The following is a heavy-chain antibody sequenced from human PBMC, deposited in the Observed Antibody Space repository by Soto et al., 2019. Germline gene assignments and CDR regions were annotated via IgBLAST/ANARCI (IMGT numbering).Heavy chain of an antibody. CDR2: IYYSGST. V-gene: IGHV4-59*01. D-gene: IGHD3-22*01. CDR3: ASAYYYDSSFLDY. Sequence: GSLRLSCAASGFTFSSYAMSWIRQPPGKGLEWIGYIYYSGSTNYNPSLKSRVTISVDTSKNQFSLNRSSVTAADTAVYYCASAYYYDSSFLDYWGQGTLVTVPS. J-gene: IGHJ4*02. CDR1: GFTFSSYA.